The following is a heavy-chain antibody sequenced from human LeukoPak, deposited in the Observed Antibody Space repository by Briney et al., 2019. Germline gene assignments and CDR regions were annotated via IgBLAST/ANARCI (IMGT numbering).Heavy chain of an antibody. J-gene: IGHJ4*02. Sequence: PGGSLRLSCAASGFTFSSYAMHWVRQAPGKGLEWVALISYHGTNKYYVDSVQGRFTISRDNSKNTLYLQVNSLSAEDTSVYFCARGAFYSDYDGFVDYWGQGTLVTVSS. V-gene: IGHV3-30*04. CDR1: GFTFSSYA. CDR3: ARGAFYSDYDGFVDY. CDR2: ISYHGTNK. D-gene: IGHD4-11*01.